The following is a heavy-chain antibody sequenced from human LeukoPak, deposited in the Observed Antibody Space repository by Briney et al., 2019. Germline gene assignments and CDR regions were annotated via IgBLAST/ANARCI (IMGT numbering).Heavy chain of an antibody. CDR2: INHSGST. CDR1: GGSFSGYY. J-gene: IGHJ4*02. D-gene: IGHD3-3*01. Sequence: PSETLSLTCAVYGGSFSGYYWSWIRHPPGKGLAWIGEINHSGSTNYNPSLKSRVTISVDTSKNQFSLKLSSVTAADTAVYYCARGRDYDFWSGYYFSHYFDYWGQGTLVTVSS. V-gene: IGHV4-34*01. CDR3: ARGRDYDFWSGYYFSHYFDY.